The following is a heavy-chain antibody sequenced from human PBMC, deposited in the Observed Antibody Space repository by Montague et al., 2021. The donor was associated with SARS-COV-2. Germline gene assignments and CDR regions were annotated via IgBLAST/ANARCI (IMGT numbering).Heavy chain of an antibody. D-gene: IGHD3-10*01. J-gene: IGHJ6*01. CDR1: GTSFSGYY. CDR3: ARLRDGVVPSPILGVGPYYSFSLMDV. CDR2: INHGGST. V-gene: IGHV4-34*01. Sequence: SETLSLTCAVHGTSFSGYYWNWIRQPPGKGLEWIGEINHGGSTNYNPSLKSRLTISTDPSKNQFSLKLTSVAAADTAVYYCARLRDGVVPSPILGVGPYYSFSLMDVWGQGTPVTVSS.